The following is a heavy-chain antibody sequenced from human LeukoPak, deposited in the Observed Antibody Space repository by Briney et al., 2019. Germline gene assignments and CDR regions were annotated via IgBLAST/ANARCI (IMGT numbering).Heavy chain of an antibody. D-gene: IGHD3-22*01. CDR3: AGRYDSSGYPLH. CDR1: GFTFSSYE. CDR2: ISSSGSTI. J-gene: IGHJ4*02. V-gene: IGHV3-48*03. Sequence: GGSLRLSCAASGFTFSSYEMHWVRQAPGKGLEWVSYISSSGSTIYYADSVKGRFTISRDNSKNTLYLQMNSLRAEDTAVYYCAGRYDSSGYPLHWGQGTLVTVSS.